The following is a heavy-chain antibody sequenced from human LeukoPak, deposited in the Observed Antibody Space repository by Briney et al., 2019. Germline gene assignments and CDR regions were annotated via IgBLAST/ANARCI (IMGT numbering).Heavy chain of an antibody. CDR2: IYYSGST. Sequence: SETLSLPCTVSGGSISSSSYYWGWIRQPPGKGLEWIGSIYYSGSTYYNPSLKSRVTISVDTSKNQFSLKLTSVTAADTAVYYGARRPRAGWFDPWGQGTLVTVSS. CDR1: GGSISSSSYY. V-gene: IGHV4-39*01. CDR3: ARRPRAGWFDP. J-gene: IGHJ5*02.